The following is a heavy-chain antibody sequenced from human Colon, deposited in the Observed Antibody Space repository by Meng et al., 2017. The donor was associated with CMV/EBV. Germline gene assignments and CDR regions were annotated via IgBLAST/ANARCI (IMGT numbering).Heavy chain of an antibody. CDR1: GYSFTDY. J-gene: IGHJ4*02. D-gene: IGHD3-3*01. CDR2: INLSTDTT. V-gene: IGHV1-46*01. Sequence: SCKTSGYSFTDYIPWLRQAPGQGLEWMAIINLSTDTTVYAEKFRDRFTVTRDTSTATVYMELSSLRSNDTAVYFCARDRTSGWQPDFWGQGTLVTVSS. CDR3: ARDRTSGWQPDF.